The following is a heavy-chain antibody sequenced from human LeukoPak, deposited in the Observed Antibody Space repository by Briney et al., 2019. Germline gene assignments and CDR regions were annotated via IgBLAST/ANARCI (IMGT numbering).Heavy chain of an antibody. CDR1: GYTFTSYG. Sequence: ASVKVSCKASGYTFTSYGISWVRQAPGQGLEWMGWISAYNGNTNYAQKLQGRVTMTTDTSTSTAYMELRSLRSDDTAVYYCARTEYYYGSGSPTFDPWGQGTLSPSPQ. V-gene: IGHV1-18*01. J-gene: IGHJ5*02. CDR3: ARTEYYYGSGSPTFDP. D-gene: IGHD3-10*01. CDR2: ISAYNGNT.